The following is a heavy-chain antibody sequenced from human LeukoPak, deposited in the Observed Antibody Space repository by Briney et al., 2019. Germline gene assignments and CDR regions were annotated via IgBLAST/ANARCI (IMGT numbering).Heavy chain of an antibody. Sequence: GGSLRLSCAASGFTFSSYAMSRVRQAPGKGLEWVSTVSGSGGSTYYADSVKGRFTISRDNSKNTLYLQMNSLRAEDTAVYYCAKDTLIGKYYDILTGQLDYWGQGTLVTVSS. D-gene: IGHD3-9*01. CDR1: GFTFSSYA. CDR3: AKDTLIGKYYDILTGQLDY. CDR2: VSGSGGST. V-gene: IGHV3-23*01. J-gene: IGHJ4*02.